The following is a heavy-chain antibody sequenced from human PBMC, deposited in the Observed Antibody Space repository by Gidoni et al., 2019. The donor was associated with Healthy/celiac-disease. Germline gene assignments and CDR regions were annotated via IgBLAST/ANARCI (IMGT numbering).Heavy chain of an antibody. V-gene: IGHV4-39*01. D-gene: IGHD4-17*01. CDR2: IYYRGST. J-gene: IGHJ4*02. CDR3: ARHGGMTTSLIDY. Sequence: QLQLQESGPGLVKPSETLSLHCTVSGGSISSSSYYWGWIRQPPGKGLEWIGSIYYRGSTYYNSSLKSRVTISVDTSKNQFSLKLSSVTAADTAVYYCARHGGMTTSLIDYWGQGTLVTVSS. CDR1: GGSISSSSYY.